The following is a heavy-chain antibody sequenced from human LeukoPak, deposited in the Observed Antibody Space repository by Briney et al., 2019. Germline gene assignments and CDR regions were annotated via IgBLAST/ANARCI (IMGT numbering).Heavy chain of an antibody. CDR1: GFTFSSYW. CDR2: VSTDGTST. V-gene: IGHV3-74*01. CDR3: VRGADRDY. D-gene: IGHD1-14*01. Sequence: PGGSLRLSCAVSGFTFSSYWMHWVRQAPGKGLVWVSRVSTDGTSTSYADPVKGRFTISRDNAKNTLYLQMNSLRVEDTAVYYCVRGADRDYWGQGTPVTVSS. J-gene: IGHJ4*02.